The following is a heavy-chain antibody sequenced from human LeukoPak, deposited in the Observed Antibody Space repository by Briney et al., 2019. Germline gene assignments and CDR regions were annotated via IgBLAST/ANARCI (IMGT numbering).Heavy chain of an antibody. CDR3: ASTSLDTYYYDSSGLGKRARGAFDI. J-gene: IGHJ3*02. CDR1: GGSISSGSYY. CDR2: IYTSGNT. V-gene: IGHV4-61*02. D-gene: IGHD3-22*01. Sequence: PSQTLSLTCTVSGGSISSGSYYWSWIRQPAGKGLEWIGRIYTSGNTNYNPSLKSRVTISVDTSKNQFSLKLSSVTAADTAVYYCASTSLDTYYYDSSGLGKRARGAFDIWGQGTMVTVSS.